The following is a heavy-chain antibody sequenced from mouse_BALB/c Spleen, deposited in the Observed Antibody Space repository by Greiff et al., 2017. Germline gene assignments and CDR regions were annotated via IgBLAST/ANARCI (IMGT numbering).Heavy chain of an antibody. D-gene: IGHD2-14*01. CDR1: GFSLTSYG. CDR2: IWAGGST. CDR3: ASYYRYDVGTSWFAY. Sequence: QVQLQESGPGLVAPSQSLSITCTVSGFSLTSYGVHWVRQPPGKGLEWLGVIWAGGSTNYNSALMSRLSISKDNSKSQVFLKMNSLQTDDTAMYYCASYYRYDVGTSWFAYWGQGTLVTVSA. V-gene: IGHV2-9*02. J-gene: IGHJ3*01.